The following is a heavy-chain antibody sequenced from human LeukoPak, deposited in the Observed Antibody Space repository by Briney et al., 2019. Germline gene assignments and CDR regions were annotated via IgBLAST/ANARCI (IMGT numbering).Heavy chain of an antibody. CDR2: ISPNSGGT. D-gene: IGHD1-26*01. CDR3: AKTREPTSTNIDS. V-gene: IGHV1-2*02. Sequence: ASVMVSCKASGFTFTTYHIHWVRRAPGQGLEWMGWISPNSGGTHYAQNFQGRVTMTSHTSISTAYMELSSLRSDDTAVYYCAKTREPTSTNIDSTGPRTLVTVSS. J-gene: IGHJ5*01. CDR1: GFTFTTYH.